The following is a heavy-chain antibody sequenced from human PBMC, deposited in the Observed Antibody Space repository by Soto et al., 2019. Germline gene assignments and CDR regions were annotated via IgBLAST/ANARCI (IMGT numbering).Heavy chain of an antibody. CDR3: ASEGDQSSSWWDFDH. Sequence: EVQLLESGGGLVQPGGSLRLSCAASGFTFSNYAMSWVRQAPGKGLEWVSGIRGNGDRTLNADSVRGRFTISRDNSKNTLYREMNSLRVDDTAVYYCASEGDQSSSWWDFDHWGQGTLVTVSS. V-gene: IGHV3-23*01. D-gene: IGHD6-13*01. CDR1: GFTFSNYA. J-gene: IGHJ4*02. CDR2: IRGNGDRT.